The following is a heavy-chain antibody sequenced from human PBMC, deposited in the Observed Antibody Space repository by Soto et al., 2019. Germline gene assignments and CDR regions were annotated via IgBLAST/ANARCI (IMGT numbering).Heavy chain of an antibody. CDR3: ARDAAVPGESDRFDY. CDR1: GGSISGSA. V-gene: IGHV4-59*12. Sequence: SETLSLTCTISGGSISGSAWSWIRQPPGKGLEWIGFIHDSGSYNSKSSLRSRLNMSFGPSSNQFSLNLRSVTAADTAIYYCARDAAVPGESDRFDYWGQGTLVTVSS. J-gene: IGHJ4*02. D-gene: IGHD6-19*01. CDR2: IHDSGSY.